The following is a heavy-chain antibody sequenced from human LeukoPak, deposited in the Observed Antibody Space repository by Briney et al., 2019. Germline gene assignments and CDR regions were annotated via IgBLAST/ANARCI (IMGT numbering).Heavy chain of an antibody. J-gene: IGHJ6*03. CDR3: ARATYYDILTGYYYYYYYMDV. Sequence: ASVKVSCKASGYTFTGYYMHWVRQAPGQGLEWMGWMNPNSGNTGYAQKFQGRVTMTRNTSISTAYMELSSLRSEDTAVYYCARATYYDILTGYYYYYYYMDVWGKGTTVTISS. CDR2: MNPNSGNT. D-gene: IGHD3-9*01. V-gene: IGHV1-8*02. CDR1: GYTFTGYY.